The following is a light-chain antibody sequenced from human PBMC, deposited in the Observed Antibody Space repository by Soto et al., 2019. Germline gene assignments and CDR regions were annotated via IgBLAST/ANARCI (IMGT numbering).Light chain of an antibody. CDR1: SSDVGSYNL. CDR3: CSYAGSGAYV. V-gene: IGLV2-23*02. Sequence: QSVLTQPASVSGSPGQSITISCTGTSSDVGSYNLVSWYQQHPGKAPKLMIYEVNKRPSGVSNRFSGSKSGNTASLTISGLQAEDEADYYCCSYAGSGAYVFGTGTKVT. J-gene: IGLJ1*01. CDR2: EVN.